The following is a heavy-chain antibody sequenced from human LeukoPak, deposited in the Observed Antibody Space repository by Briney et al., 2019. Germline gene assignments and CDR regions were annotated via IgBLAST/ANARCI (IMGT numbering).Heavy chain of an antibody. D-gene: IGHD2-8*01. CDR2: ISGSGGST. CDR3: AKARGVYATYYYYYGMDV. Sequence: RAGGSLRLSCAASGFTFSSYAMSWVRQAPGKGLEWVSAISGSGGSTYYADSVKGRFTISRDNSKNTLYLQMNSLRAEDTAVYYCAKARGVYATYYYYYGMDVWGQGTTVTVSS. V-gene: IGHV3-23*01. CDR1: GFTFSSYA. J-gene: IGHJ6*02.